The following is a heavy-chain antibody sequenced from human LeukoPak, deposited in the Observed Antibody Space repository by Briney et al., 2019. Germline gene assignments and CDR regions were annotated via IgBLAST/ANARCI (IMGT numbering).Heavy chain of an antibody. Sequence: GGSLRLSCAASGFTFSSYSMNWVRQAPGKGLGWVSSISSSSSYIYYADSVKGRFTISRDNAKNSLYLQMNSLRAEDTAVYYCARCYYDSSGYLLHRLFDYWGRGTLVTVSS. CDR3: ARCYYDSSGYLLHRLFDY. J-gene: IGHJ4*02. CDR2: ISSSSSYI. V-gene: IGHV3-21*01. D-gene: IGHD3-22*01. CDR1: GFTFSSYS.